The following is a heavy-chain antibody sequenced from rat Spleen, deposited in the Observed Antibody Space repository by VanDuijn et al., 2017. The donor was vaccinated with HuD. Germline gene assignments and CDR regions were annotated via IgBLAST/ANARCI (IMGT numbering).Heavy chain of an antibody. J-gene: IGHJ3*01. Sequence: EVQLVESGGGLVQPGRSLKLSCAASGFTFSDYYMAWVRQAPKKGLEWVAFISYDGSSTYYRDSVKGRFTISRDNAKSTLYLQMDSLRSEDTATYYCTTRPYYSSLNWFPYWGQGTLVTVSS. D-gene: IGHD1-2*01. CDR2: ISYDGSST. CDR1: GFTFSDYY. CDR3: TTRPYYSSLNWFPY. V-gene: IGHV5-20*01.